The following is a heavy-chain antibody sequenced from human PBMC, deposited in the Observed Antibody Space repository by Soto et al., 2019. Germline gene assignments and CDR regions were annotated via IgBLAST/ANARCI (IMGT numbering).Heavy chain of an antibody. J-gene: IGHJ5*02. CDR3: ASGRRSNMFRGLDP. D-gene: IGHD3-10*01. Sequence: SETLSLTCTVSGGSISSGGYYWSWIRQHPGKGLEWIGEINHSGRTNYNPSLESRVTISVDTSKNQFSLYITSVTAADTAVYYCASGRRSNMFRGLDPWGQGTQVTVSS. V-gene: IGHV4-31*03. CDR2: INHSGRT. CDR1: GGSISSGGYY.